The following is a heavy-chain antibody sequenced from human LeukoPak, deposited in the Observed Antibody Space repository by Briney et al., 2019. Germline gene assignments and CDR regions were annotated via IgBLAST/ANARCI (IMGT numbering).Heavy chain of an antibody. CDR3: ARSGYYQTNWYFDL. CDR1: GYSFPSSW. D-gene: IGHD3-3*01. J-gene: IGHJ2*01. CDR2: IYPGDSDT. Sequence: GESLKISCKGSGYSFPSSWIGWVRQLPGKGLEWMGIIYPGDSDTKYSPSFQGQVTISADKSISTAFLQWSSLKASDTAMYYCARSGYYQTNWYFDLWGRGTLVTVSS. V-gene: IGHV5-51*01.